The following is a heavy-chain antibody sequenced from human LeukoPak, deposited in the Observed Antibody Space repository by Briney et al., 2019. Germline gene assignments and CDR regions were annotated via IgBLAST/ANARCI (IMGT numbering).Heavy chain of an antibody. CDR2: INSDGSST. J-gene: IGHJ6*03. CDR1: GITLSNYG. Sequence: PGGSLRLSCAVSGITLSNYGMSWVRQAPGKGLVWVSRINSDGSSTSYADSVKGRFTISRDNAKNTLYLQMNSLRAEDTAVYYCASCPYYYYMDVWGKGTTVTVSS. V-gene: IGHV3-74*01. CDR3: ASCPYYYYMDV.